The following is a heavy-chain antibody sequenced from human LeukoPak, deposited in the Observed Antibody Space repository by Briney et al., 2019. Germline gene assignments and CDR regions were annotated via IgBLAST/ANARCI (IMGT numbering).Heavy chain of an antibody. D-gene: IGHD4/OR15-4a*01. J-gene: IGHJ4*02. V-gene: IGHV3-53*01. CDR2: IYSGNT. Sequence: GGSLRLSCTVSGFTVSSNSMSWVRQAPGKGLEWVSFIYSGNTHYSDSVKGRFTISRDNSKNTLYLQMNSLRAEGTAVYYCARRVGAYSHPYDYWGQGTLVTVSS. CDR3: ARRVGAYSHPYDY. CDR1: GFTVSSNS.